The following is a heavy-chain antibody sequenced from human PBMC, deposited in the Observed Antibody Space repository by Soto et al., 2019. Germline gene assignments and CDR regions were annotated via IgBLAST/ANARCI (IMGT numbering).Heavy chain of an antibody. CDR2: ISSSSSYI. CDR3: AREVDTAMAPRDYYYGMDV. V-gene: IGHV3-21*01. CDR1: GFTSSSYS. J-gene: IGHJ6*02. Sequence: GGSLRLSCAASGFTSSSYSMNWVRQAPGKGLEWVSSISSSSSYIYYADSVKGRFTISRDNAKNSLYLQMNSLRAEDTAVYYCAREVDTAMAPRDYYYGMDVWGQGTTVTVSS. D-gene: IGHD5-18*01.